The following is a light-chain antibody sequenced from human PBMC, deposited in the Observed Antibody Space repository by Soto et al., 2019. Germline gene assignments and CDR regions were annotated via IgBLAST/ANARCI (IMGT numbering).Light chain of an antibody. Sequence: QSVLTQPPSASGTPGQRVTSSCSGSSSNIGSNYVYWYQQLPGTAPKLLIYSNNPRPSGVPDRFSGSKSGTSASLAISGLRSEDEADYYCAAWDDSLSGYVVFGGGTKLTVL. CDR2: SNN. J-gene: IGLJ2*01. CDR3: AAWDDSLSGYVV. CDR1: SSNIGSNY. V-gene: IGLV1-47*02.